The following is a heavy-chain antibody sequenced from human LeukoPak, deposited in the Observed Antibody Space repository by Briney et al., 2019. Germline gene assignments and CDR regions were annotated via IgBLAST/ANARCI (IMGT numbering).Heavy chain of an antibody. D-gene: IGHD2-21*02. CDR3: ARDSPAYCGGDCIDY. CDR2: IYPRDGST. V-gene: IGHV1-46*01. J-gene: IGHJ4*02. CDR1: GYTFTSNY. Sequence: ASVKVSCKASGYTFTSNYIHWVRQAPGQGLEWMGMIYPRDGSTSYAQKFQGRVTVTRDTSISTAYMELSRLRSDNTAVYYCARDSPAYCGGDCIDYWGQGTLVTVSS.